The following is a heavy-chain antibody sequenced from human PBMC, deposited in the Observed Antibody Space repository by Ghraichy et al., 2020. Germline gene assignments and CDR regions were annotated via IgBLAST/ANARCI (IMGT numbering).Heavy chain of an antibody. J-gene: IGHJ6*02. Sequence: SVKVSCKASGGTFNSYTVSWVRQAPGQGLEWMGRIIPNLGITNYAQNFQGRVTITADKSTSTAYMELSSLRSDDTAVYYCARTMVRGVTRNYYYYGMDVWGQETTVTVAS. CDR1: GGTFNSYT. D-gene: IGHD3-10*01. CDR2: IIPNLGIT. V-gene: IGHV1-69*02. CDR3: ARTMVRGVTRNYYYYGMDV.